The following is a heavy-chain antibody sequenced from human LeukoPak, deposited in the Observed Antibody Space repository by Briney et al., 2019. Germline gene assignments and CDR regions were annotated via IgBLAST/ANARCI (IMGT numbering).Heavy chain of an antibody. J-gene: IGHJ4*02. CDR3: VRGGSFDGSRYYPDY. V-gene: IGHV3-7*01. Sequence: GGSLRLSCVASGFMSSPYWVAWIRQSPGQGLQFVTNINSDGSDINYVDSVKCRFTISRHNAKYSLYVQMIRLSAEDTAVYYCVRGGSFDGSRYYPDYWGQGTLVTVSS. D-gene: IGHD3-22*01. CDR2: INSDGSDI. CDR1: GFMSSPYW.